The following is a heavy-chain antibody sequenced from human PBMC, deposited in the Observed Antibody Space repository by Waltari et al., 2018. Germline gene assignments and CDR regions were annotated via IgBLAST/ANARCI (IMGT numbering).Heavy chain of an antibody. CDR1: GFSLSTSGVG. CDR3: AHRGYYYDSSGYYGDYFDY. J-gene: IGHJ4*02. V-gene: IGHV2-5*01. Sequence: QITLKESGPTLVKPTQTLTLTCTFSGFSLSTSGVGVGWIRQPPGKALEWLALIYWNDDKRYSPSLKRRLTITKDTSKNQVVLTMTNMDPVDTATYYCAHRGYYYDSSGYYGDYFDYWGQGTLVTVSS. CDR2: IYWNDDK. D-gene: IGHD3-22*01.